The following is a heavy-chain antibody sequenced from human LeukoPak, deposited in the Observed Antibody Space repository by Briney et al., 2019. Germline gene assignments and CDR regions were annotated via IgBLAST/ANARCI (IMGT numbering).Heavy chain of an antibody. J-gene: IGHJ6*02. CDR1: GGSISSYY. V-gene: IGHV4-59*08. D-gene: IGHD3-10*01. Sequence: SETLSLTCTVSGGSISSYYWSWIRQPPGKGLEWIGYIYYSGSTNYNPSLKSRVTISVDTSKNQFSLKLSSVTAADTAVYYCARLSTMVRGSDYYYGMDVWSQGTTVTVSS. CDR3: ARLSTMVRGSDYYYGMDV. CDR2: IYYSGST.